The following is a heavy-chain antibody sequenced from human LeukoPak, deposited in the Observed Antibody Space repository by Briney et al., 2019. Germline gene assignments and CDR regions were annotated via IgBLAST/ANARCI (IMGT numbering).Heavy chain of an antibody. CDR3: ARSQYGATPLDY. D-gene: IGHD4-17*01. CDR1: GFTFSSYA. Sequence: GGSLRLSCAASGFTFSSYAMHWVRQAPGKGLEWVAVISYDGSNKYYAGSVKGRFTISRDNSKNTLYLQMNSLRDEDTAVYYCARSQYGATPLDYWGQGTLVTVSS. V-gene: IGHV3-30*14. CDR2: ISYDGSNK. J-gene: IGHJ4*02.